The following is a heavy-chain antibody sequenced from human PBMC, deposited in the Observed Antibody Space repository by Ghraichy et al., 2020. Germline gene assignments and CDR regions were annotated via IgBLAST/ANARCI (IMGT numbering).Heavy chain of an antibody. CDR2: IIPIFGTA. D-gene: IGHD5-18*01. Sequence: SVKVSCKASGGTFSSYAISWVRQAPGQGLEWMGGIIPIFGTANYAQKFQGRVTITADESTSTAYMELSSLRSEDTAVYYCARRRRIQLWGTGDYGMDVWGQGTTVTVSS. V-gene: IGHV1-69*13. CDR3: ARRRRIQLWGTGDYGMDV. CDR1: GGTFSSYA. J-gene: IGHJ6*02.